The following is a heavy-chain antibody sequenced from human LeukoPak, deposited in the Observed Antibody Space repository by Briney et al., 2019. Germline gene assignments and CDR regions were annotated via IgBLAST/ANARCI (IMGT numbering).Heavy chain of an antibody. CDR3: ARGEYSSEGVY. Sequence: GASVKVSCKASGYTFTSYDISWVRQAPGQGLEWMGWISAHSGNTNYAQKFQGRVTMTRDTSISTAYMELSRLRSDDTAVYYCARGEYSSEGVYWGQGTLVTVSS. CDR2: ISAHSGNT. CDR1: GYTFTSYD. J-gene: IGHJ4*02. V-gene: IGHV1-2*02. D-gene: IGHD6-19*01.